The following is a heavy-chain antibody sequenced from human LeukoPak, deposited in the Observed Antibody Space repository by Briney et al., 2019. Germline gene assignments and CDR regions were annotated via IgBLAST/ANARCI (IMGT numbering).Heavy chain of an antibody. D-gene: IGHD3-22*01. CDR2: IYYSGST. V-gene: IGHV4-39*01. Sequence: SETLSLTCTVSGGSISSSSYYWGRIRQPPGKGLEWIGSIYYSGSTYYNPSLKSRVTISVDTSKNQFSLKLSSVTAADTAVYYCARHSALKYYYDSSGYPSWFDPWGQGTLVTVSS. CDR3: ARHSALKYYYDSSGYPSWFDP. J-gene: IGHJ5*02. CDR1: GGSISSSSYY.